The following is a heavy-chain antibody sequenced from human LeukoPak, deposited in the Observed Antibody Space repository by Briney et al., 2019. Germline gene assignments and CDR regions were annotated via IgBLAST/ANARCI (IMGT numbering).Heavy chain of an antibody. CDR1: GYTFTGYY. Sequence: GASVKVSCKASGYTFTGYYMHWVRQAPGQGLEWMGWINPNSGGTNYAQKFQGRVTMTRDTSISTAYTELSRLRSDDTAVYYCAASQSYCGGDCYSGDAFDIWGQGTMVTVSS. CDR2: INPNSGGT. V-gene: IGHV1-2*02. CDR3: AASQSYCGGDCYSGDAFDI. D-gene: IGHD2-21*01. J-gene: IGHJ3*02.